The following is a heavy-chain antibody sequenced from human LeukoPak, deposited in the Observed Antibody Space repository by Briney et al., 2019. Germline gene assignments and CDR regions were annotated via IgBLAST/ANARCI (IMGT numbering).Heavy chain of an antibody. CDR3: AMGTAGYYDY. D-gene: IGHD2-2*03. CDR1: GFTFSSYS. CDR2: ISSSSPTTV. Sequence: GGSLRLSCAASGFTFSSYSMNWVRQAPGKGLEWVSYISSSSPTTVYYADSVKGRFTISRDNAKNSLYLQMNSLRAEDTAVYYCAMGTAGYYDYWGQGTLVTVSS. V-gene: IGHV3-48*04. J-gene: IGHJ4*02.